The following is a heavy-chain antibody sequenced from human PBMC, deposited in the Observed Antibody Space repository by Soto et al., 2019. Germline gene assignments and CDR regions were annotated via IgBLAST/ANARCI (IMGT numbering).Heavy chain of an antibody. CDR1: RYTFTSYG. CDR3: ARDSGEAVAGELDY. D-gene: IGHD6-19*01. CDR2: ISAYNGNT. V-gene: IGHV1-18*01. Sequence: ASVKVSCKASRYTFTSYGISWVRQAPGQGLEWMGWISAYNGNTNYAQKLQGRVTMTTDTSTSTAYMELRSLRSDDTAVYYCARDSGEAVAGELDYWGQGTLVTVSS. J-gene: IGHJ4*02.